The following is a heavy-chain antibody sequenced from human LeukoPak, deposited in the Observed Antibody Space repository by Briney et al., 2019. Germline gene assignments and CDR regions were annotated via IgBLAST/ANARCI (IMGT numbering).Heavy chain of an antibody. D-gene: IGHD3-3*01. J-gene: IGHJ4*02. CDR2: INPNSGGT. V-gene: IGHV1-2*02. CDR1: GYTFTGYY. CDR3: ARGPPGGLRFVEWNSPLDS. Sequence: ASVKVSCKASGYTFTGYYMNWVRQAPGQGLEWMGWINPNSGGTNYAKKFQGRVTMTRDTSISTAYMDLSRLRSDDTAVYYCARGPPGGLRFVEWNSPLDSWGQGTLVTVSS.